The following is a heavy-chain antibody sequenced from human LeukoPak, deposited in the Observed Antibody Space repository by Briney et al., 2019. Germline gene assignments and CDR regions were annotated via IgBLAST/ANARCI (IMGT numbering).Heavy chain of an antibody. Sequence: SETLSLTCTVSGGSISSYYWSWIRQPTGKGLEWNGYIYYSGTTNYNPSLKSRVTISVDTSKNQFSLKLSSVTAADTAVYYCARAPEGYDYFRRRLEGDGMDVWGQGTTVTVSS. D-gene: IGHD5-12*01. CDR2: IYYSGTT. J-gene: IGHJ6*02. V-gene: IGHV4-59*01. CDR1: GGSISSYY. CDR3: ARAPEGYDYFRRRLEGDGMDV.